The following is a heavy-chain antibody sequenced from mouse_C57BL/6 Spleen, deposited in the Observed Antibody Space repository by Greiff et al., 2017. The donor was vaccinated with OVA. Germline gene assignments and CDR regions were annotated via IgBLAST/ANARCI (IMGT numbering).Heavy chain of an antibody. CDR3: ARSFDGYSDY. Sequence: EVQLQQSVAELVRPGASVKLSCTASGFNIKTTYMHWVKQRPEQGLEWIGRIDPANGNTKYAPKFQGKATITADTSSNTAYLQLSSLTSEDTAIYYCARSFDGYSDYWGQGTTLTVSS. D-gene: IGHD2-3*01. J-gene: IGHJ2*01. V-gene: IGHV14-3*01. CDR1: GFNIKTTY. CDR2: IDPANGNT.